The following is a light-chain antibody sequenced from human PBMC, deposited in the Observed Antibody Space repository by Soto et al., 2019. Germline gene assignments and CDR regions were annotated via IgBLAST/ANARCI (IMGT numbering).Light chain of an antibody. V-gene: IGKV3-15*01. CDR2: GAS. CDR1: QSVSSN. J-gene: IGKJ1*01. CDR3: QQYNNWPTWT. Sequence: EIVMTQSPATLSVSPGERATLSCRASQSVSSNLPWYQQKPGQAPRLLMYGASTRATGIPARFSGSGSGTELTFTISSLQSEDFAVYYCQQYNNWPTWTFGQGTKVEIK.